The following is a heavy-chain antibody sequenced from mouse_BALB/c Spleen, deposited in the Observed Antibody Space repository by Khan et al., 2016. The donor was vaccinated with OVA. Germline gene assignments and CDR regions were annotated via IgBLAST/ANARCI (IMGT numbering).Heavy chain of an antibody. CDR1: GYTFTTYW. J-gene: IGHJ2*01. Sequence: QVQLQQSGAELAKPGASVKMSCKASGYTFTTYWMHWVKQRPEQGLEWIGYINPTSGYTDYNDKFKDRATLSADKSSSTAYMQLNSLTSEDSAVYYCTRDRIDYWGQGTTLTVSS. CDR2: INPTSGYT. CDR3: TRDRIDY. V-gene: IGHV1-7*01.